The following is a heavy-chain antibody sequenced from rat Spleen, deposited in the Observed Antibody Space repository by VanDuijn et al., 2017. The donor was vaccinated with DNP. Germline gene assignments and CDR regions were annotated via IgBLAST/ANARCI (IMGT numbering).Heavy chain of an antibody. V-gene: IGHV5-46*01. Sequence: EVQLVESGGGLVQPGRSMKLSCAASGFTFSSFPMAWVRQAPTKGLEWVATISTSGGSTYYRDSVKGRFTISRDNAKSTLYLQMNSLRSEDTATYYCTREYTTDFFDYWGQGVMVTVSS. CDR3: TREYTTDFFDY. D-gene: IGHD1-6*01. CDR1: GFTFSSFP. CDR2: ISTSGGST. J-gene: IGHJ2*01.